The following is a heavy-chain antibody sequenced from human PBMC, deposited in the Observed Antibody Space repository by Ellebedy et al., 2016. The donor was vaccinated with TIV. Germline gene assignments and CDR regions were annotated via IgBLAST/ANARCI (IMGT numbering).Heavy chain of an antibody. CDR1: GYTFINYL. CDR2: VFCGDSSV. J-gene: IGHJ4*02. D-gene: IGHD4-23*01. V-gene: IGHV5-51*01. CDR3: VRLAGGGSSTSLAYFDF. Sequence: KVSCKGSGYTFINYLIAWVRQMPGKGLEWMGIVFCGDSSVRYSQSFQGQVTISADKSTSTAYLQWSSLKASDTAMFYCVRLAGGGSSTSLAYFDFWGQGTLVTVSS.